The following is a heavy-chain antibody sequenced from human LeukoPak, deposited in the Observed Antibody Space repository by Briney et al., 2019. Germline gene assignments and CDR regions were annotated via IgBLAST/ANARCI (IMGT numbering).Heavy chain of an antibody. Sequence: GESLKISCNPSGSRLSNFCTGWLPPMPHHPLAPMGLIHPGDSDTRYNPSLQGQVTTSADKSISTAYLQWSSLKASDTAMYYCASQFDDSGSYGYWGQGTLVTVSS. D-gene: IGHD1-26*01. CDR2: IHPGDSDT. CDR3: ASQFDDSGSYGY. V-gene: IGHV5-51*01. CDR1: GSRLSNFC. J-gene: IGHJ4*02.